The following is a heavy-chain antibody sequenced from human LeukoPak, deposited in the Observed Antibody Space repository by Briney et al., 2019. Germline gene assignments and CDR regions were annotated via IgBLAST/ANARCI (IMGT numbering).Heavy chain of an antibody. Sequence: PSETLSLTCTVSGGSISSGDYYWIWIRQPPGKGLEWIGYSSYSGSTYSNPSLQSRVTISVGTSKNQFSRKLTSVTAADTALYYCARDRYYDSYDAFDIWGQGTMVTVSS. CDR3: ARDRYYDSYDAFDI. D-gene: IGHD3-22*01. CDR2: SSYSGST. CDR1: GGSISSGDYY. J-gene: IGHJ3*02. V-gene: IGHV4-30-4*08.